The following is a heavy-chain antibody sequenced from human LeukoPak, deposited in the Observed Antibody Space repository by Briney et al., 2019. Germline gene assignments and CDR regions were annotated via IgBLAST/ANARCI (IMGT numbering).Heavy chain of an antibody. CDR1: GFTFSDYY. Sequence: GGSLRLSCAASGFTFSDYYMSWIRQAPGKGLEWLSYISKNGKTIYYADSIKGRFTISRDNAKKSVYLQMNSLRAEDTAVYYCARDPPAVAAAGYYFDYWGQGTLVTVSS. CDR3: ARDPPAVAAAGYYFDY. V-gene: IGHV3-11*01. CDR2: ISKNGKTI. D-gene: IGHD6-13*01. J-gene: IGHJ4*02.